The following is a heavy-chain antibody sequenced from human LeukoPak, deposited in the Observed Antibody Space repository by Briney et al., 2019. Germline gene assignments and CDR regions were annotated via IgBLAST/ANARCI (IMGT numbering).Heavy chain of an antibody. CDR2: IYHSGST. J-gene: IGHJ5*02. Sequence: PSQTLSLTCAVSGGSISSGGYSWSWIRQPPGKGLEWIGYIYHSGSTYYNPSLKSRVTISVDRSKNQFSLKLSSVTAADTAVYYCARAGGSYYYGSGSWGNWFDPWGQGTLVTVSS. V-gene: IGHV4-30-2*01. D-gene: IGHD3-10*01. CDR1: GGSISSGGYS. CDR3: ARAGGSYYYGSGSWGNWFDP.